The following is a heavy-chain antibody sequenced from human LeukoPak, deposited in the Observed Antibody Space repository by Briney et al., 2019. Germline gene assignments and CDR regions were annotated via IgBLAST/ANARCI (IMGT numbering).Heavy chain of an antibody. CDR2: INGDGDGK. Sequence: GGSLRLSCAGSGFSFRRFWMTWVRQAPGGGLEWVANINGDGDGKRYADSVKDRFTISRDNARSLVFLQIHSLRDEDTALYYCARDSSPDSATTYYDALDMWGQGTMVTVSS. D-gene: IGHD1-1*01. J-gene: IGHJ3*02. CDR1: GFSFRRFW. CDR3: ARDSSPDSATTYYDALDM. V-gene: IGHV3-7*01.